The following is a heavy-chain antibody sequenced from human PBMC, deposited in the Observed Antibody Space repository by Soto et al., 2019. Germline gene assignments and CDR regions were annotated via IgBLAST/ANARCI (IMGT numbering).Heavy chain of an antibody. CDR1: GGSISSGGYY. CDR2: IYYSGST. V-gene: IGHV4-31*03. D-gene: IGHD5-12*01. CDR3: AREEGGGYDHRWFDP. J-gene: IGHJ5*02. Sequence: QVQLQESGPGLVKPSQTLSLTCTVSGGSISSGGYYWSWIRQHPGKGLEWIGYIYYSGSTYYNPSLKSRVTISGDTSKNQFSLKLSSVTAADTAVYYCAREEGGGYDHRWFDPWGQGTLVSVSS.